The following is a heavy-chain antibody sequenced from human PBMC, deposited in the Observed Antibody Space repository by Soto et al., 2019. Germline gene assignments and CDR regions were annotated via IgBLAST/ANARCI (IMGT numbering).Heavy chain of an antibody. J-gene: IGHJ4*02. D-gene: IGHD1-7*01. CDR2: ITYDGSNK. V-gene: IGHV3-30*18. CDR1: GFNFDNYG. CDR3: AKDRVGGTFYTPLGL. Sequence: LSCQASGFNFDNYGMHWVRQAPGKGLEWVAVITYDGSNKYYADSVKGRFTISRDNSKNTLSLHLSTLKPEDTAVYHCAKDRVGGTFYTPLGLWGQGTLVTVSS.